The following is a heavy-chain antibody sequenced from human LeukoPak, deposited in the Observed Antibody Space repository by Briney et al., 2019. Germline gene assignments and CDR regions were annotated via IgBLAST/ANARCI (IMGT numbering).Heavy chain of an antibody. CDR1: GYTFTSYY. CDR2: INPSGGST. Sequence: ASVKVSCKASGYTFTSYYMHWVRQAPGQGLEWMGIINPSGGSTSYAQKFQGRVTMTRDTPTSTVYMELSSLRSEDTAVYYCARRAYSSHVGNLYYGMDVWGQGTTVTVSS. J-gene: IGHJ6*02. D-gene: IGHD5-12*01. V-gene: IGHV1-46*01. CDR3: ARRAYSSHVGNLYYGMDV.